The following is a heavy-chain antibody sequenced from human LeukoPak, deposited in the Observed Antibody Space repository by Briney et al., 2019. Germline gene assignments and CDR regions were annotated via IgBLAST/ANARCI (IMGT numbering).Heavy chain of an antibody. J-gene: IGHJ4*02. D-gene: IGHD6-13*01. CDR3: ARVIDDSSSWYADY. CDR1: GYTFTSYG. V-gene: IGHV1-18*01. Sequence: ASVKVSCKASGYTFTSYGISWVRQAPGQGLEWMGWISAYNGNTNYAQTLQGRVTMTTDTSTSTAYMELRSLRSDDTAVYYCARVIDDSSSWYADYWGQGTLVTVSS. CDR2: ISAYNGNT.